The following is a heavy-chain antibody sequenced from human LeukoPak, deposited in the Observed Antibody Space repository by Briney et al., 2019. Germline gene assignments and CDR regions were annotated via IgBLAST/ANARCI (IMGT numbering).Heavy chain of an antibody. V-gene: IGHV3-23*01. CDR3: AKDRGGSGWGDAFDL. CDR2: ISVGGGST. D-gene: IGHD6-19*01. Sequence: PGGSLRLSCAASGLTFRSNTMSWVRQAPGKGLEWVSSISVGGGSTYYAASVKGRFTISRDNSKSTLYLQIDSLRADDTAVYYCAKDRGGSGWGDAFDLWGQGTMVTVSS. CDR1: GLTFRSNT. J-gene: IGHJ3*01.